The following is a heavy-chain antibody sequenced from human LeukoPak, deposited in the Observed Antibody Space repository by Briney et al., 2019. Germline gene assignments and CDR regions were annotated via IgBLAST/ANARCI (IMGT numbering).Heavy chain of an antibody. J-gene: IGHJ1*01. CDR2: ISGSGGST. V-gene: IGHV3-23*01. D-gene: IGHD6-19*01. CDR3: AKDGAVAGIVAEYFQH. Sequence: PGGSLRLSCAASGFTFSSYAMSWVRQAPGKGLEWVSAISGSGGSTYYADSVKGRFTISRDNSKNTLYLQMNSLRAEDTAVYYCAKDGAVAGIVAEYFQHWGQGTLVTVSS. CDR1: GFTFSSYA.